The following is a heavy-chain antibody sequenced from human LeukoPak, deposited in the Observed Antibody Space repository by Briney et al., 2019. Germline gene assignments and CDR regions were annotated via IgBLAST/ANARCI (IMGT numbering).Heavy chain of an antibody. Sequence: RTAETLSLTCAASGYSISSGYNCCWLRPPPKKLQGLIRSIYRSGSTYYNPSLKSRVTISVDTSKNQFSLKLNSVTAADTAVYYCARGEESVVVENYDYWGERAMLIVVS. CDR2: IYRSGST. CDR3: ARGEESVVVENYDY. D-gene: IGHD2-15*01. J-gene: IGHJ4*02. CDR1: GYSISSGYN. V-gene: IGHV4-38-2*01.